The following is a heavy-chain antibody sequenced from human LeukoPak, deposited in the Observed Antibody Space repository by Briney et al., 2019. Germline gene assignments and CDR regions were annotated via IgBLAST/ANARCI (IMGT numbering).Heavy chain of an antibody. V-gene: IGHV4-59*01. J-gene: IGHJ5*02. CDR1: GGSISSYY. CDR2: IYYSGST. CDR3: ARAITGTTVGHSWFDP. Sequence: SETLSLTCTVSGGSISSYYWSWIRQPPGKGLEWIGYIYYSGSTNYNPSLKSRVNISVDTSKNQFSLKLSSVTAADTAVYYCARAITGTTVGHSWFDPWGQGTLVTVSS. D-gene: IGHD1-7*01.